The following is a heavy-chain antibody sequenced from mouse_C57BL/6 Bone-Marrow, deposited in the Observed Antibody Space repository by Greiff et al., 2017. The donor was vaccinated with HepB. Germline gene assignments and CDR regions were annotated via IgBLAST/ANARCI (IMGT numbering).Heavy chain of an antibody. V-gene: IGHV7-1*01. J-gene: IGHJ3*01. Sequence: EVHLVESGGGLVQSGRSLKLSCATSGFTFSDFYMEWVRQAPGKGLEWIAASRHKANDYTTEYSVSVKGRFIVSRDTSQSILYLQRNTLRAEDTALYYCARDANYGSPSLFAYWGQGTLVTVSA. D-gene: IGHD1-1*01. CDR1: GFTFSDFY. CDR3: ARDANYGSPSLFAY. CDR2: SRHKANDYTT.